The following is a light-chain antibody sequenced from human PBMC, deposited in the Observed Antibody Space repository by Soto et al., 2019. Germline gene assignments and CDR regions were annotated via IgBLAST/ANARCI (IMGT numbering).Light chain of an antibody. V-gene: IGKV3-20*01. CDR1: QSVGRDY. CDR2: HAS. CDR3: EAYDYCPPY. Sequence: EIVLTQSPGTLSLSPGERATLACRASQSVGRDYLAWYQQKPGQAPRLLIYHASSMATGIPDRLSGSGSGTDFTFTISTLLPKDFVEFYYEAYDYCPPYFGGGTKVEIK. J-gene: IGKJ4*01.